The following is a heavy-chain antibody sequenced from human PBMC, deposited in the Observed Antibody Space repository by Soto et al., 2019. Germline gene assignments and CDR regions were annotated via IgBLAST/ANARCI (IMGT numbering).Heavy chain of an antibody. J-gene: IGHJ4*02. Sequence: GGSLRLSCAASGFTFGNFGLHWVRQAPGKGLEYVSAISRDGSSTYYANSVKGRFTISRDNSKNTLYLQMGSLRAEDMAVYYCARAVDGGYDSWGQGTLVTVS. V-gene: IGHV3-64*01. CDR1: GFTFGNFG. CDR3: ARAVDGGYDS. D-gene: IGHD4-17*01. CDR2: ISRDGSST.